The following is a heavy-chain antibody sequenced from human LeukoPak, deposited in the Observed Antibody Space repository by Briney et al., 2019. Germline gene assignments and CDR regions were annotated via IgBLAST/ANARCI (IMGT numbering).Heavy chain of an antibody. Sequence: ASVKVSCKASGYTFTKHGISWVRRAPGQGLEWMGWISAYNGDTNYAQKLQGRVTMTTDTSTSTAYMELRSLRSDDTAVYYCARDPSNSSGRMTWFDPWGQGTLVTVSS. D-gene: IGHD6-19*01. CDR1: GYTFTKHG. CDR2: ISAYNGDT. CDR3: ARDPSNSSGRMTWFDP. V-gene: IGHV1-18*01. J-gene: IGHJ5*02.